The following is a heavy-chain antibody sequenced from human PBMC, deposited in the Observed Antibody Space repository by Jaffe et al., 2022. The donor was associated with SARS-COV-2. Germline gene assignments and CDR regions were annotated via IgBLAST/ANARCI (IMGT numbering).Heavy chain of an antibody. Sequence: EVQLVESGGGLVQPGGSLRLSCAASGFTFSSYWMHWVRQAPGKGLVWVSRINSDGSSTSYADSVKGRFTISRDNAKNTLYLQMNSLRAEDTAVYYCASLPGWVANTREDYFDYWGQGTLVTVSS. V-gene: IGHV3-74*01. D-gene: IGHD2-2*01. J-gene: IGHJ4*02. CDR1: GFTFSSYW. CDR2: INSDGSST. CDR3: ASLPGWVANTREDYFDY.